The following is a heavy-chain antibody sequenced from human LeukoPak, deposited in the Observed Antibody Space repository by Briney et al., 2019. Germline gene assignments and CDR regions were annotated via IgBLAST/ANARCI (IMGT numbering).Heavy chain of an antibody. Sequence: GESLKISCKGSGYSFTTYWIGWVRQMPGKGLGWMGIIYPGNSDTRYSPSFQGQVTISADKSIRTAYLQWSSLKASDTAMYYCARPATATSAVVFDVWGQGTTVTVSS. CDR3: ARPATATSAVVFDV. CDR2: IYPGNSDT. D-gene: IGHD1-26*01. J-gene: IGHJ3*01. CDR1: GYSFTTYW. V-gene: IGHV5-51*01.